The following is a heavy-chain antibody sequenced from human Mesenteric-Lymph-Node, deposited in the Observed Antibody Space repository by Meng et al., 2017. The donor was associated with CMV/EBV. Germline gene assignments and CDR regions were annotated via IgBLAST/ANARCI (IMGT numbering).Heavy chain of an antibody. Sequence: SETLSLTCTVSGGSISSSSYYWGWIRQPPGKGLEWIGSIYYSGSTYYNPSLKSRVTISVDTSKNQFSLKLSSVTAADTAVYFCARHEPGHCYFDSWGQGTLVTVSS. CDR2: IYYSGST. D-gene: IGHD3-10*01. CDR3: ARHEPGHCYFDS. J-gene: IGHJ4*02. V-gene: IGHV4-39*01. CDR1: GGSISSSSYY.